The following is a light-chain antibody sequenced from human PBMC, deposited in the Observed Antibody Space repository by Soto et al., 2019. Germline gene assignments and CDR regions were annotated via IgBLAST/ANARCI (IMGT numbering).Light chain of an antibody. CDR2: AAS. J-gene: IGKJ2*01. Sequence: IQLTQSPSSLSASVGDRVTITCRAIQGISSYLAWYQQKPGKAPKLLIYAASTLQNGVATRFSGSGSETDFNLTISSLQPENVATYYGQQLNSYFGYTLGKGTKLEIK. V-gene: IGKV1-9*01. CDR1: QGISSY. CDR3: QQLNSYFGYT.